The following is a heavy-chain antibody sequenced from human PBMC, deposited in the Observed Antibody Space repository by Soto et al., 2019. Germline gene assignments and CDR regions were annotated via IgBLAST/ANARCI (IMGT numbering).Heavy chain of an antibody. CDR1: GFTFSTYA. V-gene: IGHV3-23*01. Sequence: PVGSLRLSCAASGFTFSTYAMIWVRQAPGKGLEWVSVITGGGGRTYYADSVKGRFTISRDNSKNTLYLQMNSLRAEDTAVYYCAKDRYGDYGGVDYWGQGTLVTVSS. CDR2: ITGGGGRT. J-gene: IGHJ4*02. D-gene: IGHD4-17*01. CDR3: AKDRYGDYGGVDY.